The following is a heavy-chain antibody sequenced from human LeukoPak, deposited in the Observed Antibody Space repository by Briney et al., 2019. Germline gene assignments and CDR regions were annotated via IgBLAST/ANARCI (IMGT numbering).Heavy chain of an antibody. CDR2: ISGSGGST. J-gene: IGHJ6*03. D-gene: IGHD2-2*01. V-gene: IGHV3-23*01. CDR3: AGDYLGYCSSTSCYAENYYYYMDV. CDR1: GFTFSSYA. Sequence: GGSLRLSCAASGFTFSSYAMSWVRQAPGKGLEWVSAISGSGGSTYYADSVKGRFTISRDNSKNTLYLQMNSLRAEDTAVYYCAGDYLGYCSSTSCYAENYYYYMDVWGKGTTVTISS.